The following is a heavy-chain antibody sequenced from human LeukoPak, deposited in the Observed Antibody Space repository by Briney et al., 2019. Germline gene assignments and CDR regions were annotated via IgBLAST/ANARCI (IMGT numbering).Heavy chain of an antibody. CDR1: EITFSDTW. Sequence: PGGSLRLSCAASEITFSDTWMNWVRQAPGKGLEWVGRIKDKFYSDKTDYAAPVKGRFIISRDDSKKTVYLQMNSLKADDTAVYFCTTVTVCTGSSCPGAFDHWGQGTVVTVSS. CDR3: TTVTVCTGSSCPGAFDH. D-gene: IGHD2-8*02. J-gene: IGHJ4*02. V-gene: IGHV3-15*01. CDR2: IKDKFYSDKT.